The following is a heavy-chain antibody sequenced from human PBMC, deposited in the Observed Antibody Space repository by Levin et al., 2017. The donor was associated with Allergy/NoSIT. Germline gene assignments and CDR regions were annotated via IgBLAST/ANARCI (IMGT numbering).Heavy chain of an antibody. Sequence: GGSLRLSCAASGFTFDDYAMHWVRQAPGKGLEWVSGITWNSVTIGYADSVTGRFTISRDNAKNSLYLQMNSLTAEDTAFYYCAKADFSSGFYDYWGQGTLVTVSS. CDR2: ITWNSVTI. CDR1: GFTFDDYA. J-gene: IGHJ4*02. CDR3: AKADFSSGFYDY. D-gene: IGHD3-3*01. V-gene: IGHV3-9*01.